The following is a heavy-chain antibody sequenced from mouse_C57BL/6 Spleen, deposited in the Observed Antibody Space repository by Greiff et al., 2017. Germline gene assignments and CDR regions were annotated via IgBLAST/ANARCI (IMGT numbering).Heavy chain of an antibody. D-gene: IGHD1-1*01. CDR1: GYTFTDYN. CDR3: ARTVVATHLVYYAMDY. V-gene: IGHV1-18*01. CDR2: INPNNGGP. Sequence: VQLQQSGPELVKPGASVKIPCKASGYTFTDYNMDWVKQSHGKSLEWIGDINPNNGGPIYNQKFKGKATLTVDKSSSTAYMELRSLTSEDTAVYYCARTVVATHLVYYAMDYWGQGTSVTVSS. J-gene: IGHJ4*01.